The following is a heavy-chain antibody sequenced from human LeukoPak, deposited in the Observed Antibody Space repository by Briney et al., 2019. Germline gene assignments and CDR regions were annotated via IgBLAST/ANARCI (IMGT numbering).Heavy chain of an antibody. D-gene: IGHD2-15*01. CDR2: ISGSGGST. Sequence: PGGSLRLSCEASGFTFSSYAMSWVRQAPGKGLEWVSTISGSGGSTYYADSLKGRFTIPRDNSKNTLYLQMNSLRAEDTAVYYCAKGSQYCSGGSCPFDYWGQGTLVTVSS. CDR1: GFTFSSYA. V-gene: IGHV3-23*01. CDR3: AKGSQYCSGGSCPFDY. J-gene: IGHJ4*02.